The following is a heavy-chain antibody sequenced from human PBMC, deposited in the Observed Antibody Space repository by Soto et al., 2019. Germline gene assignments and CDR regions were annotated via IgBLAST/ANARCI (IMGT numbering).Heavy chain of an antibody. CDR2: IDWDDDK. V-gene: IGHV2-70*11. J-gene: IGHJ6*02. CDR1: GFSLSTSGMC. D-gene: IGHD3-9*01. CDR3: ARIPAYYDILTGYWANYGMDV. Sequence: SGPTLVNPAQTLTLTCTFSGFSLSTSGMCVSWIRQPPGKALEWLARIDWDDDKYYSTSLKTRLTISKDTSINQVVLTMTNMDPVDTATYYCARIPAYYDILTGYWANYGMDVWGQGTTVTVSS.